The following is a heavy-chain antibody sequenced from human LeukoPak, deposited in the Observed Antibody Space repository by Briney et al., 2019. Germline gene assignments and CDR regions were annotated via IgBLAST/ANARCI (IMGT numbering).Heavy chain of an antibody. D-gene: IGHD4-11*01. V-gene: IGHV3-15*01. CDR2: IKSKTDGGTT. Sequence: GGSLRLSCAASGFTFSTACINWVRQAPGKGLEGVGRIKSKTDGGTTDYTAHVKGRFTISRDDSKNTLYLQMNSLKTEDTAVYYCTTRSHDYSTLGGSAWGQGTLVTVSS. CDR3: TTRSHDYSTLGGSA. CDR1: GFTFSTAC. J-gene: IGHJ5*02.